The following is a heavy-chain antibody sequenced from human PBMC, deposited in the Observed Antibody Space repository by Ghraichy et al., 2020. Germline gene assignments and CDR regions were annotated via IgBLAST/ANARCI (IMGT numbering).Heavy chain of an antibody. J-gene: IGHJ4*02. CDR2: IYHSGST. CDR1: GYSISSGYY. CDR3: ARVDTGKWGFDY. D-gene: IGHD7-27*01. Sequence: ESLNISCTVSGYSISSGYYWGWIRQPPGKGLEWIGSIYHSGSTYYNPSLKSRVTISVDTSKNQFSLKLSSVTAADTAVYYCARVDTGKWGFDYWGQGTLVTVSS. V-gene: IGHV4-38-2*02.